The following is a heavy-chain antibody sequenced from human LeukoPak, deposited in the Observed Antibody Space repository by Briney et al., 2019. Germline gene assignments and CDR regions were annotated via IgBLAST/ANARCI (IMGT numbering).Heavy chain of an antibody. D-gene: IGHD5-18*01. CDR2: IDSSGTT. CDR3: ARHGYIQFWLY. V-gene: IGHV4-39*01. J-gene: IGHJ4*02. CDR1: GASISRDTFF. Sequence: PSETLSLTCTVSGASISRDTFFWGWIRQSPEKGLEWIGSIDSSGTTHYNSSLKSRVIISVDTSKNQVSLYLTSVTFADTAVYFCARHGYIQFWLYWGEGTQVIVSS.